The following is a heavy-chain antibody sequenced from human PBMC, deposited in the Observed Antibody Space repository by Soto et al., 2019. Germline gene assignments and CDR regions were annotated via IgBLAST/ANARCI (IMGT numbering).Heavy chain of an antibody. CDR2: IVVGSGNT. J-gene: IGHJ6*02. Sequence: QMQLVQSGPEVKKPGTSVKVSCKASGFTFTSSAVQWVRQARGQRLEWIGWIVVGSGNTNYAQKFQERVTITRDMSTSTDYMELSSLRSEDTAVYYCAATEATGGMDVWGQGTTVTVSS. V-gene: IGHV1-58*01. CDR1: GFTFTSSA. CDR3: AATEATGGMDV. D-gene: IGHD1-1*01.